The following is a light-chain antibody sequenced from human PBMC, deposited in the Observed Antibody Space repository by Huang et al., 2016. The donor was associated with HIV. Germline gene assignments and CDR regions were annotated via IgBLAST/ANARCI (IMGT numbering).Light chain of an antibody. CDR3: MQSLQTPYT. J-gene: IGKJ2*01. Sequence: DFVMTQSPLFLSVTPGEPAAISCRSSQSLLSGPGYNYLDWYLQKPGQSPQLLIYLHSNRASGVPDRFSGNGSGTDFTLNINRVEAEDVGLYYCMQSLQTPYTFGQGTKLEIK. CDR1: QSLLSGPGYNY. CDR2: LHS. V-gene: IGKV2-28*01.